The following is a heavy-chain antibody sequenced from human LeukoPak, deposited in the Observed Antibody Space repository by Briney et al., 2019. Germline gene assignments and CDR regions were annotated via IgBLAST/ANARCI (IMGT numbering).Heavy chain of an antibody. Sequence: GGSLRLSCTTSEFTFTNYAMTWVRQAPGKGLEWVSVISGDGGTTYYTDSVKGRFTISRDNSKNTLYLQMSSLRAEDTALYYCAKGLINDWSALEYWGQGTLVTVSS. CDR3: AKGLINDWSALEY. D-gene: IGHD3-9*01. J-gene: IGHJ4*02. V-gene: IGHV3-23*01. CDR2: ISGDGGTT. CDR1: EFTFTNYA.